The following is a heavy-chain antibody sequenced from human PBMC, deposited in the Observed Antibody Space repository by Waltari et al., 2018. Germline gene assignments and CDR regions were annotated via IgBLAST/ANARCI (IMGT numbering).Heavy chain of an antibody. CDR3: ARVKTAMVFDY. V-gene: IGHV3-33*01. Sequence: QVQLVESGGGVVQPGRSLRLSCAASGFTFSSYGMHWVRQAPGKGLEWVAVIWYDGSNKYYADSVKGRFTISRDNSKNTLYLQMNSLRAEDTAVYYCARVKTAMVFDYWGRGSLVTVSS. CDR2: IWYDGSNK. CDR1: GFTFSSYG. D-gene: IGHD5-18*01. J-gene: IGHJ4*02.